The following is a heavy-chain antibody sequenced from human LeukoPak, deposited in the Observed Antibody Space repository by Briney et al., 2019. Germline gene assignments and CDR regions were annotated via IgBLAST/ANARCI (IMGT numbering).Heavy chain of an antibody. CDR3: ARVHPRQWQDGMDV. V-gene: IGHV1-2*02. Sequence: EWMGSLTPNRAATNYAQKFQASVTMTRDTSISTPYMELSRLRSDDTAVYYCARVHPRQWQDGMDVWGQGTTVTVSS. CDR2: LTPNRAAT. D-gene: IGHD6-19*01. J-gene: IGHJ6*02.